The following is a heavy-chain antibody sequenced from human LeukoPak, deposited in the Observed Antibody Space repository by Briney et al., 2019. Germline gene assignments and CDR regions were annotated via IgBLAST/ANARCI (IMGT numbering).Heavy chain of an antibody. D-gene: IGHD2/OR15-2a*01. J-gene: IGHJ4*02. CDR3: VRTEDDLASATFPFDL. V-gene: IGHV1-18*01. CDR2: ISPYNGDK. CDR1: GYIFMNYG. Sequence: ASVKVSCKASGYIFMNYGFTWVRQAPGHGLEWMGWISPYNGDKRYAQQLRDRVTMTTDTPTSKAYMELRSLRSDDTAVYYCVRTEDDLASATFPFDLWGQGTLVIVSS.